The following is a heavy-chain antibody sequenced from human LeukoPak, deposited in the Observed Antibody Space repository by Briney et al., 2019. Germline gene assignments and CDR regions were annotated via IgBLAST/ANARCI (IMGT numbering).Heavy chain of an antibody. CDR3: ARGLYYYESHDTFDI. V-gene: IGHV3-21*01. CDR2: ISSSSSYI. Sequence: GGSLRLSCAASGFTFSSYSMNWVRQAPGKGLEWVSSISSSSSYIYYADSVKGRFTISRDNAKNSLYLQMNSLRAEDTAVYYCARGLYYYESHDTFDIWGQGTMVTVSS. J-gene: IGHJ3*02. D-gene: IGHD3-22*01. CDR1: GFTFSSYS.